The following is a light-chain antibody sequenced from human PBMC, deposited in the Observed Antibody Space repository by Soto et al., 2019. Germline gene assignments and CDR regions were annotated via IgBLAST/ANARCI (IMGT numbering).Light chain of an antibody. CDR2: DDH. Sequence: QSVLTQPPSVSAAPGQRVSISCSGGSSNIGKNSVSWYQQLPATAPKLLIYDDHQRPSGIPDRFSASKSGTSATLDITGLLPADEADYYCATWDLTLSAGVLFGGGTKVTVL. CDR1: SSNIGKNS. J-gene: IGLJ2*01. CDR3: ATWDLTLSAGVL. V-gene: IGLV1-51*01.